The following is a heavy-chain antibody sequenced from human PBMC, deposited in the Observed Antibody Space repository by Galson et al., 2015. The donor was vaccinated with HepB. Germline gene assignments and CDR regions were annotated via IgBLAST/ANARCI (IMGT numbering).Heavy chain of an antibody. CDR1: GFSFSSHW. CDR2: INSDGSST. J-gene: IGHJ4*02. Sequence: SLRLSCAASGFSFSSHWMHWVRQAPGKGLQWVARINSDGSSTVYADSVKGRFTVSRDNAKNILYLQMSSLRAEDTAVYYCPRVTVGGTYYAYFDNWGQGSLVTVSS. CDR3: PRVTVGGTYYAYFDN. D-gene: IGHD1-26*01. V-gene: IGHV3-74*01.